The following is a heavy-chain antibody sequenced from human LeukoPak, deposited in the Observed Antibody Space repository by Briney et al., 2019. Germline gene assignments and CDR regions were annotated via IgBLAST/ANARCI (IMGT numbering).Heavy chain of an antibody. D-gene: IGHD2-2*01. CDR1: GYTFTSYG. CDR2: ISAYNGNT. Sequence: ASVKVSCKASGYTFTSYGISWVRQAPGQGLEWMGWISAYNGNTNYAQKLQGRVTMTTDTSTSTAYMELRSLRSDDTAVYYCARDPLPSSRRVVPAATTGPPDYWGQGTLVTVSS. J-gene: IGHJ4*02. CDR3: ARDPLPSSRRVVPAATTGPPDY. V-gene: IGHV1-18*01.